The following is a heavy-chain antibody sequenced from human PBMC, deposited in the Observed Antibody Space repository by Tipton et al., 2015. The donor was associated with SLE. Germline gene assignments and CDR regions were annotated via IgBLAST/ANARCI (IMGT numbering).Heavy chain of an antibody. V-gene: IGHV4-34*01. D-gene: IGHD1-26*01. CDR1: GGSFSGYY. Sequence: TLSLTCAVYGGSFSGYYWSWIRQPPGKGLEWIGEINHSGSTNYNPSLKSRVTISVDTSKNQFSLKLSSVTAADTAVYYCARQELRAFDIWGQGTMVTVSS. J-gene: IGHJ3*02. CDR3: ARQELRAFDI. CDR2: INHSGST.